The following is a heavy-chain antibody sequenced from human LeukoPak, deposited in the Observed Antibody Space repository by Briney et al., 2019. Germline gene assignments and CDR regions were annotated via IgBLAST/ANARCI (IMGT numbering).Heavy chain of an antibody. J-gene: IGHJ4*02. CDR1: GFTFSSYG. V-gene: IGHV3-30*18. D-gene: IGHD6-13*01. CDR3: AKVMEAAAANDY. Sequence: GGSLRLSCAASGFTFSSYGMHWVRRAPGKGLEWVAVISYDGSNKYYADSVKGRFTISRDNSKNTLYLQMNSLRAEDTAVYYCAKVMEAAAANDYWGQGTLVTVSS. CDR2: ISYDGSNK.